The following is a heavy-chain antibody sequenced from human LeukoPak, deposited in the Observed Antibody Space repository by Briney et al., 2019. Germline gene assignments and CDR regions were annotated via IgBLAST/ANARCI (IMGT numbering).Heavy chain of an antibody. J-gene: IGHJ4*02. CDR3: AKRGPGSPQSGKYYFDY. V-gene: IGHV3-23*01. CDR2: ISDGGSIT. D-gene: IGHD3-10*01. CDR1: GFTFSDYG. Sequence: PGGSLRLSCAASGFTFSDYGMSWVRQAPGKGLEWVSTISDGGSITYYADSVKGRFTISRDNSKNTLFLQMSSLRAEDTAVYYCAKRGPGSPQSGKYYFDYWGQGTLVTVSS.